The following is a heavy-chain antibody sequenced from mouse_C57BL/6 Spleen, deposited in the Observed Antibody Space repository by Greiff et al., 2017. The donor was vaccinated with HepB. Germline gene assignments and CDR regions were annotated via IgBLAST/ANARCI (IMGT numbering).Heavy chain of an antibody. V-gene: IGHV1-52*01. CDR2: IDPSDSET. Sequence: QVQLQQPGAELVRPGSSVKLSCKASGYTFTSYWMHWVKQRPIQGLEWIGNIDPSDSETHYNQKFKDKATLTVDKSSSTAYMQLSSLTSEDSAVYYCARAYGSRGGWFAYWGQGTLVTVSA. CDR1: GYTFTSYW. D-gene: IGHD1-1*01. J-gene: IGHJ3*01. CDR3: ARAYGSRGGWFAY.